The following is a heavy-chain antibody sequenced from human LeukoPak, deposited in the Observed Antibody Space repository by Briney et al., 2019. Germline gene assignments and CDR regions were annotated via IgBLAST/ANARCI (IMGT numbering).Heavy chain of an antibody. CDR1: GFTFSSYS. D-gene: IGHD7-27*01. J-gene: IGHJ6*02. CDR2: ISSSSSYI. Sequence: PGGSLRLSCAASGFTFSSYSMNWVRQAPGKGLEWVSSISSSSSYIYYADSVKGRFTISRDNAKNTQYLQMNSLKTEDTAVYYCTTEQTAPLLGGNYYYGMDVWGQGTTVTVSS. V-gene: IGHV3-21*03. CDR3: TTEQTAPLLGGNYYYGMDV.